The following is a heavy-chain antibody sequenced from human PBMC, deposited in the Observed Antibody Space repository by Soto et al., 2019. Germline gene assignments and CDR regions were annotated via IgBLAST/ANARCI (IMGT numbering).Heavy chain of an antibody. D-gene: IGHD4-17*01. Sequence: GGSLRLSCAASAFTFSSYAMSWVRQAPGKGLEWVSAISGSGGSTYYADSVKGRFTISRDNSKNTLYLQMNSLRAEDTAVYYCAKETKDYGGNIALNWYYYYYGMDVWGQGTTVTVSS. CDR3: AKETKDYGGNIALNWYYYYYGMDV. V-gene: IGHV3-23*01. CDR1: AFTFSSYA. J-gene: IGHJ6*02. CDR2: ISGSGGST.